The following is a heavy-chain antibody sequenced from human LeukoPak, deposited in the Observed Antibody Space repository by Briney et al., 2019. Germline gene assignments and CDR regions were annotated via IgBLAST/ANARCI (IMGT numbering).Heavy chain of an antibody. CDR3: ARDGYAAGPATTFDY. J-gene: IGHJ4*02. Sequence: GGSLRLSCAGSGFTFTTYWMSWVRQAPGKGLEWVANIKQDGSEKNYVDSVKGRFAISRDNAKNSLYLQMNSLRAEDTAVYYCARDGYAAGPATTFDYWGQGTLVTVSS. V-gene: IGHV3-7*03. CDR2: IKQDGSEK. D-gene: IGHD6-25*01. CDR1: GFTFTTYW.